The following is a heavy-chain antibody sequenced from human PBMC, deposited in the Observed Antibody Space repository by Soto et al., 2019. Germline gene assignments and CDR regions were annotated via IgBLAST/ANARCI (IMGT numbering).Heavy chain of an antibody. D-gene: IGHD3-3*01. CDR1: GYTFTSYA. CDR3: ARDLLEYDFWSGYYPGDY. J-gene: IGHJ4*02. V-gene: IGHV1-3*01. CDR2: INAGNGNT. Sequence: QVPLVQSGAEVKKPGASVKVSCKASGYTFTSYAMHWVRQAPGQRLEWMGWINAGNGNTKYSQKFQGRVTITRDTSASTAYMELSSLRSEDTAVYYCARDLLEYDFWSGYYPGDYWGQGTLVTVSS.